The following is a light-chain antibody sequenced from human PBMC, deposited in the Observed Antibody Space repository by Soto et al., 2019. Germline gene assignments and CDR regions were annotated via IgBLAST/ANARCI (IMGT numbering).Light chain of an antibody. V-gene: IGKV3-20*01. J-gene: IGKJ4*01. CDR3: QQYGSSLSLT. CDR2: SAS. CDR1: QTVTGNY. Sequence: ILKQSPGTLSLSQGDRATLSCRAIQTVTGNYLAWDHQKPGQAPRLLIHSASSRATGIPDRFSGSGSGTDFTLTISRLEPEDFAVYYCQQYGSSLSLTFGGGSKVDI.